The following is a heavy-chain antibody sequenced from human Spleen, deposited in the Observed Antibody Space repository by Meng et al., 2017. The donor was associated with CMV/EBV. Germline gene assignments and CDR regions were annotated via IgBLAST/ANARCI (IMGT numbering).Heavy chain of an antibody. Sequence: GESLKISCAASGFTFSSYAMSWVRQAPGKGLEWVANINQDGSGKLYEDSVKGRFTIFRDNAKDAFYLQMDSLRADDTAVYYWVAPSGGSWGYWGRGTLVTVSS. CDR3: VAPSGGSWGY. J-gene: IGHJ4*02. V-gene: IGHV3-7*01. CDR2: INQDGSGK. CDR1: GFTFSSYA. D-gene: IGHD2-15*01.